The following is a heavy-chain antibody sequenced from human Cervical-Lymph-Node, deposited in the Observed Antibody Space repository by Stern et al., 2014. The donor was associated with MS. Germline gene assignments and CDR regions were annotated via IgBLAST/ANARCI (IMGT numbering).Heavy chain of an antibody. CDR3: ARGGRGGNYYYYYGMDV. CDR1: GYSFTYYG. Sequence: QVQLMESGAEVKKPGASVKVSCKASGYSFTYYGINWVRQAPGQGLEWMGWVSGDSGNTNSAQKFQGRVTMTTDTSTSTAHMELRSLRSDDTAVYYCARGGRGGNYYYYYGMDVWGQGTTVTVSS. V-gene: IGHV1-18*01. CDR2: VSGDSGNT. J-gene: IGHJ6*02. D-gene: IGHD3-10*01.